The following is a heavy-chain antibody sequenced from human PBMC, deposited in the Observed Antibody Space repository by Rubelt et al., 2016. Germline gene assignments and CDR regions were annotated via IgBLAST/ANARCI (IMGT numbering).Heavy chain of an antibody. CDR3: ATRYCGGGSCYFYTEYHLDY. V-gene: IGHV4-34*01. Sequence: MRRQQWGAGLFRPSQTLSLTCGVYGGSFSNYYWTWIRQPPGKGLEWIGDINKSGNTDYNPSLKSRVTISVDTSKNQFSLKRSSVTAADTDVYYCATRYCGGGSCYFYTEYHLDYWGQGTLVTVSS. D-gene: IGHD2-15*01. J-gene: IGHJ4*02. CDR2: INKSGNT. CDR1: GGSFSNYY.